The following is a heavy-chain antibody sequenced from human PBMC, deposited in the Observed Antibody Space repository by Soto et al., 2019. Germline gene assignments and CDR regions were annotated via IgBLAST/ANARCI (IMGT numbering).Heavy chain of an antibody. V-gene: IGHV4-30-2*01. D-gene: IGHD3-3*01. CDR3: ARNTPRMKYYDFWSGPLPHYGMDV. J-gene: IGHJ6*02. CDR2: IYHSGST. Sequence: TLSLTCAVSGGSISSGGYSWSWIRQPPGKGLEWIGYIYHSGSTYYNPSLKSRVTISVDRSKNQFSLKLSSVTAADTAVYYCARNTPRMKYYDFWSGPLPHYGMDVWGQGTTVTVSS. CDR1: GGSISSGGYS.